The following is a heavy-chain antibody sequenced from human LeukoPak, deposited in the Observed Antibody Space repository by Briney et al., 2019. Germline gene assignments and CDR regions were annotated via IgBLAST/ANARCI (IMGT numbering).Heavy chain of an antibody. CDR2: IYYSGST. D-gene: IGHD3-22*01. J-gene: IGHJ4*02. CDR1: GGSISSYY. V-gene: IGHV4-59*12. CDR3: AREEYYDSSGYQYSGHLDY. Sequence: PSETLSLTCTVSGGSISSYYWSWIRQPPGKGLEWIGYIYYSGSTNYNPSLKSRVTISVDTSKNQFSLKLSSVTAADTAVYYCAREEYYDSSGYQYSGHLDYWGQGTLVTVSS.